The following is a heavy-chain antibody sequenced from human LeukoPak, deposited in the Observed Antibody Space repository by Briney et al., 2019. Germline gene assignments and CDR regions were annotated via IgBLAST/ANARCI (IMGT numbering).Heavy chain of an antibody. D-gene: IGHD6-13*01. V-gene: IGHV3-33*01. CDR1: GFTFSSYG. CDR3: ARDAAGPYAEYFQH. J-gene: IGHJ1*01. Sequence: GGSLRLSCAASGFTFSSYGMHWVRQAPGKGLEWVAVIWYDGSNKYYADPVKGRFTISRDNSKNTLYLQMNSLRAEDTAVYYCARDAAGPYAEYFQHWGQGTLVTVSS. CDR2: IWYDGSNK.